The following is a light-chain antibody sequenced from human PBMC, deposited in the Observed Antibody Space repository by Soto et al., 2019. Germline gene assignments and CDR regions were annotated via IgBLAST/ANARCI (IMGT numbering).Light chain of an antibody. Sequence: DIQMTQSPSTLSASVGDRVTITCRASQSISSSLAWYQQKPGKAPKLLIYDASNLESGVPSIFSGSGSGTEFTLTISSLPADDFATYYCQQYSTYSTFGQGTRVEIK. CDR2: DAS. J-gene: IGKJ1*01. V-gene: IGKV1-5*01. CDR3: QQYSTYST. CDR1: QSISSS.